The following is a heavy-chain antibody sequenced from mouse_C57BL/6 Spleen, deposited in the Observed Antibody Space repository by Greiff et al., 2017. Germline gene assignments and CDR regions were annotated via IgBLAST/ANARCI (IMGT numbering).Heavy chain of an antibody. Sequence: QVQLQQPGAELVKPGASVKLSCKASGYTFTSYWMQWVKQRPGQGLEWIGEIDPSDSYTNYNQKFKGKATLTVDTSSSTAYMQHSSLTSEDSAVYYCARSGYDVYAMDYWGQGTSVTVSS. J-gene: IGHJ4*01. CDR2: IDPSDSYT. CDR3: ARSGYDVYAMDY. D-gene: IGHD2-2*01. V-gene: IGHV1-50*01. CDR1: GYTFTSYW.